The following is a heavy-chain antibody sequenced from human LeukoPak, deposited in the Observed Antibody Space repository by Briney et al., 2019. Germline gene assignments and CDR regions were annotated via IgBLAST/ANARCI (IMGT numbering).Heavy chain of an antibody. V-gene: IGHV3-73*01. CDR2: IRSKANSYAT. D-gene: IGHD6-19*01. J-gene: IGHJ3*02. CDR3: TRCIAVAGCAFDI. CDR1: GFTFSGSA. Sequence: GGSLRLSCAASGFTFSGSAMHWVRQASGKGLEWVGRIRSKANSYATAYAASVKGRFTISRDDSKNTAYLQMHSLKSEDTAVYYCTRCIAVAGCAFDIWGQGTMVTVSS.